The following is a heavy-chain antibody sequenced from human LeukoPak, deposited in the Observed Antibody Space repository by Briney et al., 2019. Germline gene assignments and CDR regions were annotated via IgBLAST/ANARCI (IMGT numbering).Heavy chain of an antibody. Sequence: SETLSLTCAVYGGSFSGYYWSWIRQPPGKGLEWIGEINHSGSTNYNPSLKSRVTISVDTSKNQFSLKLSSVTAADTAVYYCARGRYYDSSSHQIRRYNWFDPWGQGTLVTVSS. J-gene: IGHJ5*02. D-gene: IGHD3-22*01. CDR1: GGSFSGYY. CDR3: ARGRYYDSSSHQIRRYNWFDP. CDR2: INHSGST. V-gene: IGHV4-34*01.